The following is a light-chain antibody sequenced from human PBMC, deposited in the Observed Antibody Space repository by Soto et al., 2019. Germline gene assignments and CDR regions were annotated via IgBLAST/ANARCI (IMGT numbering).Light chain of an antibody. V-gene: IGKV1-13*02. CDR1: QGIGSA. J-gene: IGKJ5*01. Sequence: VDRVPISCRASQGIGSALAWYQQKPGKAPKVLIYDASSLKSGVPSRFSGSGSGTDFTLTISSPQPEDFATYYCQQLNSYPITFGQGTRLEN. CDR2: DAS. CDR3: QQLNSYPIT.